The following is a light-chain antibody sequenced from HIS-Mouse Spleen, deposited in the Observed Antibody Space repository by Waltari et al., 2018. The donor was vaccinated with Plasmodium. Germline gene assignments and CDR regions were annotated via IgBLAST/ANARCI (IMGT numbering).Light chain of an antibody. Sequence: QSVLTQPPSVSAAPGQKVTISCSGSSSNIGNNYVSWYQQLPGAAPKLLIYDNNPRRSGCPDRFPGFMSRTSGTLGLPGRQTGDEADDDCGTWDSSLSAGVFGGGTKLTVL. CDR2: DNN. J-gene: IGLJ3*02. CDR3: GTWDSSLSAGV. CDR1: SSNIGNNY. V-gene: IGLV1-51*01.